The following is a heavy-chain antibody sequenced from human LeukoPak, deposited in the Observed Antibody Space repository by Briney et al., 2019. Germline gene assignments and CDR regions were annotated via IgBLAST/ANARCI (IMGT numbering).Heavy chain of an antibody. V-gene: IGHV1-8*03. J-gene: IGHJ4*02. Sequence: ASVKVSCKASGYTFTSYDINWVRQATGQGLEWMGWMNPNSGNTGYAQKFQGRVTITRNTSISTAYMELSSLRSEDTAVYYCARGGAYGSGSYYEQDFDYWGQGTLVTVSS. CDR3: ARGGAYGSGSYYEQDFDY. D-gene: IGHD3-10*01. CDR2: MNPNSGNT. CDR1: GYTFTSYD.